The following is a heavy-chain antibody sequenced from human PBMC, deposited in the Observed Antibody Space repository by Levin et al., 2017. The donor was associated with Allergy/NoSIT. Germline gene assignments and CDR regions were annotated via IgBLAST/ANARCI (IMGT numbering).Heavy chain of an antibody. CDR2: ISSSSSYI. CDR3: ARVGLLGRCSGGSCYTPNYYYYYYMDV. CDR1: GFTFSSYS. V-gene: IGHV3-21*01. J-gene: IGHJ6*03. Sequence: PGGSLRLSCAASGFTFSSYSMNWVRQAPGKGLEWVSSISSSSSYIYYADSVKGRFTISRDNAKNSLYLQMNSLRAEDTAVYYCARVGLLGRCSGGSCYTPNYYYYYYMDVWGKGTTVTVSS. D-gene: IGHD2-15*01.